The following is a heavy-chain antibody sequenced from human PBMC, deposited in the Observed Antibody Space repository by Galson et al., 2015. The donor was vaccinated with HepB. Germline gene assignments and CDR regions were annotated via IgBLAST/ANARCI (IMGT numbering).Heavy chain of an antibody. CDR3: ARFSIAAAAERDY. J-gene: IGHJ4*02. CDR1: GYTFTSYY. Sequence: SVKVSCKASGYTFTSYYMHWVRQAPGQGLEWMGIINPSGGSTGYAQKFQGRVTMTRDTSTSTVYMELSSLRSEDTAVYYCARFSIAAAAERDYWGQGTLVTVSS. CDR2: INPSGGST. D-gene: IGHD6-13*01. V-gene: IGHV1-46*01.